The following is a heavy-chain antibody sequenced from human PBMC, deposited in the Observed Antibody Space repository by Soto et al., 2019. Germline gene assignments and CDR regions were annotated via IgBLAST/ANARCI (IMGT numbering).Heavy chain of an antibody. CDR3: ARAQSTRSTGYYGMAV. J-gene: IGHJ6*02. CDR2: ISYDGVTK. Sequence: QMQVVESGGGVVQPGRSLRLYCAASGFTFTSFPMHWVRQAPGKGLEWVAFISYDGVTKHYGDSVEGRFTVSRDTSVNAMYLKMNNLKDDDTAVYYWARAQSTRSTGYYGMAVWGQGTTVTVSS. CDR1: GFTFTSFP. V-gene: IGHV3-30*04. D-gene: IGHD2-2*01.